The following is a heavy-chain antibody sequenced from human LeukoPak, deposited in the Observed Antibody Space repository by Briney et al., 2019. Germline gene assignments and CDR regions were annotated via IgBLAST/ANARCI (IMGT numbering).Heavy chain of an antibody. J-gene: IGHJ4*02. V-gene: IGHV1-18*01. CDR3: ARDDTPKIVGATTVDY. Sequence: ASVKVSCKASGYTFTSYGISWVRQAPGQGLEWMGWISAYNGNTNYAQKLQGRVTMTTDTSTSTAYMELRSLRSDDTAAYYCARDDTPKIVGATTVDYWGQGTLVTVSS. CDR2: ISAYNGNT. CDR1: GYTFTSYG. D-gene: IGHD1-26*01.